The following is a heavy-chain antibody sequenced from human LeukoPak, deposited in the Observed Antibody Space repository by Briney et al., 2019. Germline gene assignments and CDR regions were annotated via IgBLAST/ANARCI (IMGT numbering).Heavy chain of an antibody. CDR2: IYYSGST. D-gene: IGHD6-6*01. V-gene: IGHV4-61*08. CDR1: GGSISSGDYY. CDR3: ARIQARPSLRHYFDY. J-gene: IGHJ4*02. Sequence: PSETLSLTCTVSGGSISSGDYYWSWIRQPPGKGLEWIGYIYYSGSTNYNPSLKSRVTISVDTSKNQFSLKLSSVTAADTAVYYCARIQARPSLRHYFDYWGQGTLVTVSS.